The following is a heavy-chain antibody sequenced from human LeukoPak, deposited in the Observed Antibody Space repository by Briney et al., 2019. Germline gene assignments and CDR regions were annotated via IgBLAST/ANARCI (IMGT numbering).Heavy chain of an antibody. Sequence: GGSLRLSCAASGFTFSSYSMNWVRQAPGKGLEWVSSISSSSSYIYYADSVKGRFTISRDNAKNSLYLQMNSLRAEDTALYYCARDPGGYCSGGSCYAGDYWGQGTLVTVSS. D-gene: IGHD2-15*01. CDR2: ISSSSSYI. CDR3: ARDPGGYCSGGSCYAGDY. J-gene: IGHJ4*02. CDR1: GFTFSSYS. V-gene: IGHV3-21*04.